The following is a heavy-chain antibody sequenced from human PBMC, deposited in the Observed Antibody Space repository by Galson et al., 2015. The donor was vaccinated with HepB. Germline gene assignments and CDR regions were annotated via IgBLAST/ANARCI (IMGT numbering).Heavy chain of an antibody. Sequence: SLRLSCAASGFTFSSYGMHWVRQAPGKGLEWVAVIRYDGSNKYYADSVKGRFTISRDNSKNTLYLQMNSLRAEDTAVYYCARDGGWYAGNAFDIWGQGTMVTVSS. CDR2: IRYDGSNK. CDR1: GFTFSSYG. J-gene: IGHJ3*02. D-gene: IGHD2-2*01. V-gene: IGHV3-33*01. CDR3: ARDGGWYAGNAFDI.